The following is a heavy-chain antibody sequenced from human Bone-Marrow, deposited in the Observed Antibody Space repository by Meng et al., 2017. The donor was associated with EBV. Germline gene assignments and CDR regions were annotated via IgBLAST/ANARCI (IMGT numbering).Heavy chain of an antibody. CDR2: ISSSSSYI. D-gene: IGHD6-6*01. CDR1: GFTFSSYR. Sequence: EVQLVESGGGLVKPGGSLRLSCAASGFTFSSYRMNWVRQAPGKGLEWVSSISSSSSYIYYADSVKGRFTISRDNAKNSLYLQMNSLRAEDTAVYYCASPRGDRSSSSLFDYWGQGTLVTVSS. V-gene: IGHV3-21*01. CDR3: ASPRGDRSSSSLFDY. J-gene: IGHJ4*02.